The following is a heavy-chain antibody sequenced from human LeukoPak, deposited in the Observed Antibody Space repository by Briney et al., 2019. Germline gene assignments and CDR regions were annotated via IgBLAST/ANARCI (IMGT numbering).Heavy chain of an antibody. D-gene: IGHD2-15*01. CDR2: INPNSGGT. Sequence: ASVKVSCKASGYTFTGYYMHWVRQAPGQGLEWMGWINPNSGGTNYAQKVQGRVTMTRDTSISTAYMELSRLRSDDTAVYYCARDPIVVVVAGYYYYGMDVWGQGTTVTISS. CDR3: ARDPIVVVVAGYYYYGMDV. V-gene: IGHV1-2*02. CDR1: GYTFTGYY. J-gene: IGHJ6*02.